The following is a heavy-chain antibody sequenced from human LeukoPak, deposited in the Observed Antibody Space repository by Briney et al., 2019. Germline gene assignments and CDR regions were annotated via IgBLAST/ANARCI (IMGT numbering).Heavy chain of an antibody. CDR2: ISGSGGST. Sequence: PGGSLRLSCAASGFTFSSYAMSWVRQAPGKGLEWVSAISGSGGSTYYADSVKGRFTISRDNSKNTLYLQMNSLRTEDTAVYYCAKWGVAAAVDYYYYYGMDVWGQGTTVTVSS. J-gene: IGHJ6*02. CDR1: GFTFSSYA. V-gene: IGHV3-23*01. CDR3: AKWGVAAAVDYYYYYGMDV. D-gene: IGHD6-13*01.